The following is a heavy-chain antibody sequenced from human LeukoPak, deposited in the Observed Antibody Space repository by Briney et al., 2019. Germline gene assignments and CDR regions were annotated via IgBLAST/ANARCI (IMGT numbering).Heavy chain of an antibody. D-gene: IGHD5-18*01. V-gene: IGHV4-34*01. CDR1: GESFSGYY. CDR2: INHSGST. CDR3: ARGGYSYGKYYFDY. J-gene: IGHJ4*02. Sequence: SETLSLTCAVYGESFSGYYWSWIRQPPGKGLEWIGEINHSGSTNYNPSLKSRVTISVDTSKNQFSLKLSSVTAANTAVYYCARGGYSYGKYYFDYWGQGTLVTVSS.